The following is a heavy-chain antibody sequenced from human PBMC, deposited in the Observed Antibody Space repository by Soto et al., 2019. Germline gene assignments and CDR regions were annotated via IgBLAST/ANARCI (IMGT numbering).Heavy chain of an antibody. CDR1: GFTFSSYA. J-gene: IGHJ6*03. CDR3: AKDQRGWYYDLDYYYMDV. D-gene: IGHD3-3*01. V-gene: IGHV3-23*01. CDR2: ISGSGGST. Sequence: VQLLESGGGLVQPGGSLRLSCAASGFTFSSYAMSWVRQAPGKGLEWVSAISGSGGSTYYADSVKGRFTISRDNSKNTLYLQMNSLRAEDTAVYYCAKDQRGWYYDLDYYYMDVWGKGTTVTVSS.